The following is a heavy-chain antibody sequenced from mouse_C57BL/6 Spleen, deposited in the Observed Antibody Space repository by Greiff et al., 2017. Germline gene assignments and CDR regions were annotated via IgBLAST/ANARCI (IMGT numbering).Heavy chain of an antibody. CDR2: IYPGDGDT. Sequence: QVQLQQSGPELVKPGASVKISCKASGYAFSSSWMNWVKQRPGKGLEWIGRIYPGDGDTNYNGKFKGQATLTADKSSSTAYMQLSSLTSEDSAVYFCARKRDWDNDFDYWGQGTTLTVSS. CDR1: GYAFSSSW. J-gene: IGHJ2*01. CDR3: ARKRDWDNDFDY. V-gene: IGHV1-82*01. D-gene: IGHD4-1*01.